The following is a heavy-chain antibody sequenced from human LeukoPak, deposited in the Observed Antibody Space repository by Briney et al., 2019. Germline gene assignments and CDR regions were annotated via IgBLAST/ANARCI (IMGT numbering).Heavy chain of an antibody. D-gene: IGHD5-12*01. J-gene: IGHJ5*02. CDR2: ISYSGST. V-gene: IGHV4-39*01. CDR3: ARYSGYQMYNWFDP. CDR1: GGSITSRSHY. Sequence: SETLSLTCTVSGGSITSRSHYWGWIRQPPGKGLEWIGTISYSGSTHYNPSPKSRVTISVDTSKNQFSLRLNSVTAADTAVFYCARYSGYQMYNWFDPWGQGTLVTVSS.